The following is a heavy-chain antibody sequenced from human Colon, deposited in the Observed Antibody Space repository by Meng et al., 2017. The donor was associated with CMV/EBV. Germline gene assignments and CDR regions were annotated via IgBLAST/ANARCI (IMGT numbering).Heavy chain of an antibody. D-gene: IGHD1-26*01. J-gene: IGHJ4*02. CDR1: GNIFASDY. Sequence: QVQLVQSGAGVRKPGASVKISCKTSGNIFASDYMHWVRQAPGQGLEWMGLINPSGGTTTSAQKFQGRVSLTRDTSTNTVYMELSSLRSEDTAIYYCARAIVGAIGIPGYWGQGTLVTVSS. CDR2: INPSGGTT. CDR3: ARAIVGAIGIPGY. V-gene: IGHV1-46*01.